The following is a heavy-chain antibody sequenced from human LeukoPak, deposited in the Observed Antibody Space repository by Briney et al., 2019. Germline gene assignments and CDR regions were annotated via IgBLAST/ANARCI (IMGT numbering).Heavy chain of an antibody. Sequence: SETLSLTCSVSGDSISGFHWNWIRQPAGKGLEWIGRIYTSGSTNYNPSLKSRVTMSVDTSKNQFSLKLSSVTVADTAVYYCARDRGYGDYPFSVNAFDIWGQGTMVTVSS. V-gene: IGHV4-4*07. CDR1: GDSISGFH. CDR3: ARDRGYGDYPFSVNAFDI. J-gene: IGHJ3*02. CDR2: IYTSGST. D-gene: IGHD4-17*01.